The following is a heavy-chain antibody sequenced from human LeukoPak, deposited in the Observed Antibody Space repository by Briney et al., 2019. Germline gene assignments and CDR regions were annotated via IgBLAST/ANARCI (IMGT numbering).Heavy chain of an antibody. D-gene: IGHD5-12*01. CDR1: GFTFSNAY. CDR2: IRSKTDGGTT. Sequence: PGGSLRLSCAASGFTFSNAYMTWVRQAPGKGLEWVGRIRSKTDGGTTGSAAPVKGRFTISRDDSKNTLYLQMNSLKTEDIAVYYCTTSLYSGYDWGSDYWGQGTLVTVSS. CDR3: TTSLYSGYDWGSDY. V-gene: IGHV3-15*01. J-gene: IGHJ4*02.